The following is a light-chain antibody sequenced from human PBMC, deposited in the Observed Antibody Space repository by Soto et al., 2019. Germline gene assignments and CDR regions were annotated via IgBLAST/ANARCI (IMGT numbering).Light chain of an antibody. J-gene: IGKJ4*01. V-gene: IGKV1-13*02. CDR1: QGISSA. Sequence: AIQLTQSPSSLSASVGDRVTITCRASQGISSALAWYQQKQGKAPKLLIYDASSLESGVPSRFSGSGSGTVFTLTISSLLPEDFATYYCQQFNSYPLTFGGGTKVDIK. CDR2: DAS. CDR3: QQFNSYPLT.